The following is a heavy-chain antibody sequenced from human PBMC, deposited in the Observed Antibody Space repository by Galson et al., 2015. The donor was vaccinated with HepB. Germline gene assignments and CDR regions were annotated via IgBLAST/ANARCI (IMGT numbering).Heavy chain of an antibody. V-gene: IGHV3-30-3*01. CDR2: ISYDGSNK. D-gene: IGHD2-2*01. J-gene: IGHJ4*02. Sequence: SLRLSCAAPGFTFSSYAMHWVRQAPGKGLEWVAVISYDGSNKYYADSVKGRFTISRDNSKNTLYLQMNSLRAEDTAVYYCARGDCSSTSCYDYWGQGTLVTVSS. CDR3: ARGDCSSTSCYDY. CDR1: GFTFSSYA.